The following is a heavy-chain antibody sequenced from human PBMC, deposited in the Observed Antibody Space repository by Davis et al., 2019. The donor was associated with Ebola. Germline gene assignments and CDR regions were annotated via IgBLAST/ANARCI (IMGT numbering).Heavy chain of an antibody. CDR3: AREGSIHAIDI. V-gene: IGHV3-33*07. CDR2: IWYDGSSE. D-gene: IGHD3-10*01. Sequence: GESLKISCAASGFTFSSYGMSWVRQAPGKGLEGVAHIWYDGSSENYADSVTGRFTISSDNSKKTLYLQMNSLRVEDTGLYYCAREGSIHAIDIWGQGTMVTVS. CDR1: GFTFSSYG. J-gene: IGHJ3*02.